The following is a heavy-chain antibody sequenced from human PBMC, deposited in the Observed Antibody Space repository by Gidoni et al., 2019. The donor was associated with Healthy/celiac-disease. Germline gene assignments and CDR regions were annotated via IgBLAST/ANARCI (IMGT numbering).Heavy chain of an antibody. CDR3: ARHAIAVAGTGAFDI. Sequence: QLQLQESGTGLVKPSETLSLTCTVSGGSISSSSYYWGWIRQPPGKGLEWIGSIYYSGSTYYNPSLKSRVTISVDTSKNQFSRKLSSVTAADTAVYYCARHAIAVAGTGAFDIWGQGTMVTVSS. CDR2: IYYSGST. CDR1: GGSISSSSYY. J-gene: IGHJ3*02. V-gene: IGHV4-39*01. D-gene: IGHD6-19*01.